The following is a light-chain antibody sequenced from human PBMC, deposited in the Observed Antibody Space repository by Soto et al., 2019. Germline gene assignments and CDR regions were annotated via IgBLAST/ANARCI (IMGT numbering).Light chain of an antibody. CDR2: GAS. J-gene: IGKJ5*01. Sequence: EIVMTHSPATLSVSPGEGATLSCRASQSISSNLAWYHQKPGQAPRLLIYGASTRAAGLPARFSGSGSGTEFTLTISSLQSEDFAVYYCQQYDKWPITFGQGTRLEIK. V-gene: IGKV3-15*01. CDR3: QQYDKWPIT. CDR1: QSISSN.